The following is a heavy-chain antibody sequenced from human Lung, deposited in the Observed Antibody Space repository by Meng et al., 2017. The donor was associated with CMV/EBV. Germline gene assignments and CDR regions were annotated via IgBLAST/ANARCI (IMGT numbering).Heavy chain of an antibody. D-gene: IGHD1-26*01. Sequence: SXXVSCKASGYTLTGYYMHWVRQAPGQGLEWMGWINPNSGGTNYAQKFQGRVTMTRDTSISTAYMELSRLRSDDTAVYYCAREDSGSVGPSYWGQGTLVTVSS. CDR1: GYTLTGYY. V-gene: IGHV1-2*02. J-gene: IGHJ4*02. CDR3: AREDSGSVGPSY. CDR2: INPNSGGT.